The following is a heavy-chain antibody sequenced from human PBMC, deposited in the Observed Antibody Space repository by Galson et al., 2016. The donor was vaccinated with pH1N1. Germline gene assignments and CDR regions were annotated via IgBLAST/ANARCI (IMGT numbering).Heavy chain of an antibody. D-gene: IGHD3-9*01. V-gene: IGHV5-51*03. CDR2: IYPGDSDT. J-gene: IGHJ3*01. CDR3: ARLAGREAYGILTGYSHDAFDV. CDR1: GYSFSTYW. Sequence: QSGAEVKKPGESLRISCKGSGYSFSTYWIGWVRQTPEKGLEWMGVIYPGDSDTKYSPSFQGQVTIPADTSITTVYLQWSSLKPSDSAMYYCARLAGREAYGILTGYSHDAFDVWGQGTKITVS.